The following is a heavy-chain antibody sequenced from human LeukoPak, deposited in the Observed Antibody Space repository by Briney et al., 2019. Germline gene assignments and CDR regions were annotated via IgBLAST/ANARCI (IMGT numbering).Heavy chain of an antibody. Sequence: PGGSLRLSCVASGFIFSDYGLHWVRKAPGKGLEWVAVIWYDGSRKYYADSVKGRFTISRDDSKNTLYLQMNSLRVEDTAVYYCARADCSSSSCPSKFDYWGQGTLVTVSS. CDR1: GFIFSDYG. J-gene: IGHJ4*02. CDR2: IWYDGSRK. CDR3: ARADCSSSSCPSKFDY. V-gene: IGHV3-33*01. D-gene: IGHD2-2*01.